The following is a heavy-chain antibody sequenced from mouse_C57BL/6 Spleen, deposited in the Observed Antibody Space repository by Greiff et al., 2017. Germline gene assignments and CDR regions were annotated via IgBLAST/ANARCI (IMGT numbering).Heavy chain of an antibody. J-gene: IGHJ2*01. V-gene: IGHV1-80*01. Sequence: QVQLQQSGAELVKPGASVKISCKASGYAFSSYWMNWVKQRPGKGLEWIGQIYPGDGDTNYNGKFKGKATLTADKSSSTAYMQLSSLTSEDSAVYFCARFNGYDYSHFDYWGQGTTLTVSS. CDR3: ARFNGYDYSHFDY. CDR1: GYAFSSYW. D-gene: IGHD2-4*01. CDR2: IYPGDGDT.